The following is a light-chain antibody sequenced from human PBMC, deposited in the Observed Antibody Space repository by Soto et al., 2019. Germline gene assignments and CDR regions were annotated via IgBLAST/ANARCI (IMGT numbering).Light chain of an antibody. V-gene: IGKV1-39*01. Sequence: DIQMTQSPSSLSASVGDRVTITCRASQSISSNLNWYQQKPGAAPKLLIYVASSLQSGVPSRFSGSESGTDYTLTISSLQPDDFGTYYCQQSYSTPYTFGQGTKLEIK. CDR2: VAS. CDR1: QSISSN. CDR3: QQSYSTPYT. J-gene: IGKJ2*01.